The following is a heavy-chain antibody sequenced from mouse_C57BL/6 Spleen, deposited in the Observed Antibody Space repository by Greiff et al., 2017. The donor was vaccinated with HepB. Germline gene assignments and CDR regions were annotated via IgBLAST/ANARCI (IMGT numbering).Heavy chain of an antibody. CDR3: ARPDSGNYYFDY. V-gene: IGHV1-80*01. CDR2: IYPGDGDT. J-gene: IGHJ2*01. Sequence: VQLQQSGAELVKPGASVKISCKASGYAFSSYWMNWVKQRPGKGLEWIGQIYPGDGDTNYNGKFEGKATLTADKSSSTAYMQLSSLTSEDSAVYFCARPDSGNYYFDYWGQGTTLTVSS. CDR1: GYAFSSYW.